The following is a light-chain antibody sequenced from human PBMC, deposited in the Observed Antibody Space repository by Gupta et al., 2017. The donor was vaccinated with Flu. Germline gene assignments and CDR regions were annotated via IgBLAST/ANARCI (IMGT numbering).Light chain of an antibody. Sequence: QLTHSPSFLSASVGDRVTITCRASQGIRSYLAWYQQSPGKAPKLLIYAASTLQSGVPSRFSGSGSGTEFTLTISSLQSEDFATYYCQQVNDYPKTFGQGTKVEIK. J-gene: IGKJ1*01. CDR1: QGIRSY. CDR2: AAS. V-gene: IGKV1-9*01. CDR3: QQVNDYPKT.